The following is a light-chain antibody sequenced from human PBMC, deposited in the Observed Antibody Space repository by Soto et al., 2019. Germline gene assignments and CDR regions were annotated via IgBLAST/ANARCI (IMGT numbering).Light chain of an antibody. V-gene: IGKV1-12*01. Sequence: DIQMTQSPSSVSVSVGDRVTITCRASLDINRWLAWYQVRPGKPPKLLIAGAFVLQSGVPSRFSGSGYGTDFALTLDNLQPEDFATYYCQQADSYPITFGQGTLLEI. J-gene: IGKJ5*01. CDR1: LDINRW. CDR3: QQADSYPIT. CDR2: GAF.